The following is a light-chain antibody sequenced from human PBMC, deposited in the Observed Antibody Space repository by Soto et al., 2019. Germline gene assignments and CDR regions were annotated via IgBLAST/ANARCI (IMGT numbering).Light chain of an antibody. CDR2: GAS. V-gene: IGKV3-11*01. CDR1: QSVSSY. CDR3: QQYTNWPIT. Sequence: IVLARSPATLSLSPGERATLSCRASQSVSSYLAWYQQKPGQAPRLLIYGASTRATGIPARFSGSGSGTEFTLTISRLEPEDFAVYYCQQYTNWPITFGQGTRLEIK. J-gene: IGKJ5*01.